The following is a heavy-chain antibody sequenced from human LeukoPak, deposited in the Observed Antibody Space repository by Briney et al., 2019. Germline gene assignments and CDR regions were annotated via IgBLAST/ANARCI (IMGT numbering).Heavy chain of an antibody. Sequence: GWSLRLSCAASGFTFSSYAMSWVRQAPGKGLDWVSAISGSGTTTYYADSVKGRFTISRDISKNTLYLQMNSLRAEDTAVYYCAKPLSAASGTDFHYWGQGTLVTVSS. CDR1: GFTFSSYA. V-gene: IGHV3-23*01. CDR3: AKPLSAASGTDFHY. CDR2: ISGSGTTT. D-gene: IGHD6-13*01. J-gene: IGHJ4*02.